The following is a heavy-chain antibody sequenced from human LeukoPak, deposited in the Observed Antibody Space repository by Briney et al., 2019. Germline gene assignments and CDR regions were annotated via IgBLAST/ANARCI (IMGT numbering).Heavy chain of an antibody. J-gene: IGHJ3*02. V-gene: IGHV4-59*01. CDR1: GASISSDS. CDR3: ARNQGGPWGPTEVFDI. Sequence: ASETLSLTCTVSGASISSDSWSWIRQPPGKGLEWIGCIYYSGSTNYNPSLKSRVTISVDTSKNQFSLKLSSVTAADTAVYFCARNQGGPWGPTEVFDIWGQGTMVIVSS. D-gene: IGHD3-16*01. CDR2: IYYSGST.